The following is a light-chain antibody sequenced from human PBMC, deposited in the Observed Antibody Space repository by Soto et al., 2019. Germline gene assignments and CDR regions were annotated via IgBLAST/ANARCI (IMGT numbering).Light chain of an antibody. J-gene: IGKJ3*01. Sequence: EIVLTQSPATLSSSLGERATLSCRASQSVSSYLAWYQQTPGQAPRLLIYDASSRATGIPARFSGSGSGTDFTLTISSLEHEDFAVYYRQQRSISFTFGPGTKVDIK. V-gene: IGKV3-11*01. CDR2: DAS. CDR3: QQRSISFT. CDR1: QSVSSY.